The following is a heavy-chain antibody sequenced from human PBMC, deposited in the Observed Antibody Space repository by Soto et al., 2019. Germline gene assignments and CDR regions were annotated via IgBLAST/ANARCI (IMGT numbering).Heavy chain of an antibody. J-gene: IGHJ6*02. Sequence: QVQLVQSGAEVKKTGSSVKVSCKASGGTLLRYTISWVRRATGQGLEGMGGIIPIFGIATYAQKFQGRVTITADESTGVAYMELRSLRSEDTAVYYCAGGEGETARENVWGQGTTGTVSS. D-gene: IGHD5-18*01. CDR1: GGTLLRYT. CDR3: AGGEGETARENV. V-gene: IGHV1-69*01. CDR2: IIPIFGIA.